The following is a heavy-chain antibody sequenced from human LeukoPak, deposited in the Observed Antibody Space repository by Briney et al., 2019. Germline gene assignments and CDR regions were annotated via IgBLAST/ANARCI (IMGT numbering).Heavy chain of an antibody. CDR2: IYTSGST. CDR1: GGSISSGSYY. CDR3: AVEMATMADY. D-gene: IGHD5-24*01. Sequence: PSETLSLTCTVSGGSISSGSYYWSWIRQPAGKGLEWIGRIYTSGSTNYNPSLKSRVTISVDTSKNQFSLKLSSETAADTAVYYCAVEMATMADYWGQGTLVTVSS. V-gene: IGHV4-61*02. J-gene: IGHJ4*02.